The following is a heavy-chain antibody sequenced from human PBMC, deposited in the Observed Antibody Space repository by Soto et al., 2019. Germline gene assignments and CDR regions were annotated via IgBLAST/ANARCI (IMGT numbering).Heavy chain of an antibody. CDR1: EFSLSTYS. V-gene: IGHV3-21*04. CDR2: ISTRSDV. CDR3: AKDIGYYDSSGYWHY. Sequence: GGSLRLSCTASEFSLSTYSMNWVRQAPGKGLEWVSSISTRSDVYYADSVKGRFTIARDNAKNSLSLQMNSLSAEDTAVYYCAKDIGYYDSSGYWHYWGQGTLVTVSS. D-gene: IGHD3-22*01. J-gene: IGHJ4*02.